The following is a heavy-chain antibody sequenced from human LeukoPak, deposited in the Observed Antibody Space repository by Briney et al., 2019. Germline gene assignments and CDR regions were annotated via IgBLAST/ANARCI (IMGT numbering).Heavy chain of an antibody. CDR1: GGSFSGYY. CDR2: INHSGST. V-gene: IGHV4-34*01. D-gene: IGHD6-13*01. J-gene: IGHJ5*02. CDR3: ARVGSSSWYRRWFDP. Sequence: SETLSLTCAVYGGSFSGYYWSWIRQPPGKGLEWIGEINHSGSTNYNPSLKSRVTISVDTSKNQFSLKLSSVTAADTAVYYCARVGSSSWYRRWFDPWGQGTLATAPS.